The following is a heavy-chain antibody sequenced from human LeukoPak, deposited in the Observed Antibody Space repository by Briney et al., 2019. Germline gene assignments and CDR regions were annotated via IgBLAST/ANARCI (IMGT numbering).Heavy chain of an antibody. CDR3: ARAPPDYGGYTNDY. D-gene: IGHD4-23*01. J-gene: IGHJ4*02. V-gene: IGHV3-48*01. CDR2: ISGSSSRI. Sequence: GGSLRLSCAASGFTFNKYAVSWVRQAPGKGLEWVSYISGSSSRIYYADSVKGRFTISRDNAKTSLYLQMNSLRAEDTAVYYCARAPPDYGGYTNDYWGQGTLVTVSS. CDR1: GFTFNKYA.